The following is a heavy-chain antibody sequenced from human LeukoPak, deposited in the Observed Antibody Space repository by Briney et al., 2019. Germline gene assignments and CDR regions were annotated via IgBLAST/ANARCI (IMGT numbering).Heavy chain of an antibody. J-gene: IGHJ3*02. CDR1: GFSFSTAW. D-gene: IGHD2-15*01. CDR3: ARDSRVADI. CDR2: ISSSSSYI. V-gene: IGHV3-21*01. Sequence: GGSLTLSCGASGFSFSTAWMSWVRQAPGKGLEWVSSISSSSSYIYYADSVKGRFTISRDNAKNSLYLQMNSLRAEDTAVYYCARDSRVADIWGQGTMVTVSS.